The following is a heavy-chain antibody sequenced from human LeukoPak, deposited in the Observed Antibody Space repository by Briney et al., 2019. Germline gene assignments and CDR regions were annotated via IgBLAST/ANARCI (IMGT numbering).Heavy chain of an antibody. J-gene: IGHJ4*02. CDR3: ARSSGTGTFSY. CDR1: GGSFSGYY. CDR2: INHSGST. D-gene: IGHD6-25*01. V-gene: IGHV4-34*01. Sequence: SETLSLTCAVYGGSFSGYYWSWIRQPPGKGLEWIGEINHSGSTNYNPSLKSRVTISVDTSKNQFSLKMSSVTAADTAVYYCARSSGTGTFSYWGQGTLVTVSS.